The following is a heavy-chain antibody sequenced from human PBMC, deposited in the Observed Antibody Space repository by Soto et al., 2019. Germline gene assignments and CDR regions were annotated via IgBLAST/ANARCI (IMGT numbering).Heavy chain of an antibody. CDR1: GFTFSNAW. Sequence: EVQLVESGGGLVKPGGSLRLSCAASGFTFSNAWMSWVRQAPGKGLEWVGRIKSKTEGGTTDYAAPVKGRFTISRDDSKNTLYLPMNSLKTEDTAVHYCTTGTSPMYDYGDYGYFDLWGRGTLVTVSS. CDR2: IKSKTEGGTT. V-gene: IGHV3-15*01. J-gene: IGHJ2*01. D-gene: IGHD4-17*01. CDR3: TTGTSPMYDYGDYGYFDL.